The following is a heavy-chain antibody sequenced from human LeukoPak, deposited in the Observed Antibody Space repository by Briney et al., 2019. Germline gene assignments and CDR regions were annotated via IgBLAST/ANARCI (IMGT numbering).Heavy chain of an antibody. D-gene: IGHD6-13*01. CDR2: TYYSGST. CDR3: ARVPPASIAAAGTRGRGAFDI. J-gene: IGHJ3*02. Sequence: SETLSLTCTVSGGSISSSSYYWGWIRQPPGKGLEWIGSTYYSGSTYYNPSLKSRVTISVDTSKNQFSLKLSSVTAADTAVYYCARVPPASIAAAGTRGRGAFDIWGRGTMVTVSS. CDR1: GGSISSSSYY. V-gene: IGHV4-39*07.